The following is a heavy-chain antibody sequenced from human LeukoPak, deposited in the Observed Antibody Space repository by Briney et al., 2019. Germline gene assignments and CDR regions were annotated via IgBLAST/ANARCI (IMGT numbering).Heavy chain of an antibody. D-gene: IGHD1-26*01. CDR1: GFTFSSYG. J-gene: IGHJ6*04. CDR3: ANAGGSYYYGMDV. V-gene: IGHV3-30*18. Sequence: GGSLRLSCAASGFTFSSYGMHWVRQAPGKGLEWVAVISYDGSNKYYADSVKGRFTISRDNSKNTLYLQMNSLRAEDTAVYYCANAGGSYYYGMDVWGKGTTVTVSS. CDR2: ISYDGSNK.